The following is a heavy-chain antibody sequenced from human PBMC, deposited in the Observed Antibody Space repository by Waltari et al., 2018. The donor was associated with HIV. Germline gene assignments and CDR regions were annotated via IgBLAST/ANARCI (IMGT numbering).Heavy chain of an antibody. J-gene: IGHJ6*02. CDR3: AREKRFTYYGLDV. D-gene: IGHD3-3*01. V-gene: IGHV3-21*01. Sequence: EVQLVESGGGLVKPGGSLRLSCAASGVTFSSYTMNWVRQAPGKGLERVSSISTSSSYIYHTDSVKGRFTISRDNAKNSLYLQMNSLRVEDTAVYYCAREKRFTYYGLDVWGQGTTVTVSS. CDR1: GVTFSSYT. CDR2: ISTSSSYI.